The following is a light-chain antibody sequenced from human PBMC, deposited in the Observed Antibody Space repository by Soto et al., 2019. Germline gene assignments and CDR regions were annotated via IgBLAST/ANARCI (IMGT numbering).Light chain of an antibody. V-gene: IGKV1D-13*01. Sequence: AIHLTQSPSSLSASVGDRVTITCRASQGISSALAWYQQKPGKAPKHLLYYASSLESWVPSRFSSSRSGTDFTLTISSLQPEDFATYYCQMFNNYPSVTFGQGTKLEIK. J-gene: IGKJ2*01. CDR1: QGISSA. CDR3: QMFNNYPSVT. CDR2: YAS.